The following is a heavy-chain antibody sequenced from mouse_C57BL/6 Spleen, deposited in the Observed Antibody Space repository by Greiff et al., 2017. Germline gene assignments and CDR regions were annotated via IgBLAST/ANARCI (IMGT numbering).Heavy chain of an antibody. CDR1: GFTFSNYW. J-gene: IGHJ1*03. Sequence: EVQGVESGGGLVQPGGSMKLSCVASGFTFSNYWMNWVRQSPEKGLEWVAQIRLKSDNYATHYAESVKGRFTISRDDSKSSVYLQMNNLRAEDTGIYYCTVDYYGSSYGYFDVWGTGTTVTVSS. CDR2: IRLKSDNYAT. CDR3: TVDYYGSSYGYFDV. D-gene: IGHD1-1*01. V-gene: IGHV6-3*01.